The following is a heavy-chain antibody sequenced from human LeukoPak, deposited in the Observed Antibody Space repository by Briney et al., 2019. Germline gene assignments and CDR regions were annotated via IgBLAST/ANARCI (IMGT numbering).Heavy chain of an antibody. J-gene: IGHJ4*02. CDR2: IKQDGSEK. V-gene: IGHV3-7*03. D-gene: IGHD2-2*01. CDR3: ARHPEYCSSTSCYHFDY. CDR1: GFTFSSYW. Sequence: GGSLRLSCAASGFTFSSYWMSWVRQAPGKGLEWVANIKQDGSEKYYVDSVKGRFTTSRDNAKNSLYLQMNSLRAEDTAVYYCARHPEYCSSTSCYHFDYWGQGTLVTVSS.